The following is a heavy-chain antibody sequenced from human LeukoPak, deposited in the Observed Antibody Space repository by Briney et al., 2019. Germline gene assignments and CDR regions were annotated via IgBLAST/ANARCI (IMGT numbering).Heavy chain of an antibody. D-gene: IGHD6-19*01. Sequence: GGSLRLSCAASGFTFSSYDMHWVRQATGKGLEWVSAIGTAGDTYYPGSVKGRFTISRENAKNSLYLQMNSLRAGDTAVYYCARGGYSSGWYVYYYYYGMDVWGQGTTVTVSS. CDR2: IGTAGDT. CDR1: GFTFSSYD. CDR3: ARGGYSSGWYVYYYYYGMDV. V-gene: IGHV3-13*01. J-gene: IGHJ6*02.